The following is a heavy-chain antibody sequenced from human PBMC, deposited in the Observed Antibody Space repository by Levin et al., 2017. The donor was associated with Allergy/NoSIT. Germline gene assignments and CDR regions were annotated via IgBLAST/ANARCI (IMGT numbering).Heavy chain of an antibody. V-gene: IGHV3-23*01. J-gene: IGHJ4*02. CDR3: AKEEGPYGY. Sequence: GGSLRLSCAASGFTFSNYAMSWVRQAPGKGLEWVSAISDSSSNTYYADSVKGRFTISRDNSKNTLYLQMNSLRAEDTAIYYCAKEEGPYGYWGQGTLVTVSS. CDR2: ISDSSSNT. CDR1: GFTFSNYA. D-gene: IGHD4-17*01.